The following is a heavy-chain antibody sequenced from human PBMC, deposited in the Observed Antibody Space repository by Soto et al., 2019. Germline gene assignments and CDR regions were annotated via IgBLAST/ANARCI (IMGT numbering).Heavy chain of an antibody. V-gene: IGHV3-23*01. CDR1: GFTFSSFA. Sequence: GGSLRLSCAASGFTFSSFAMTWVRKAPGKGQEWDSAISGSGASTYFADSVKGRITISRDNSKNKLYLQMNSLRAEDTAVYYCVLMDYYDSSGYYPLAFAFWGQGTLVTGSS. CDR3: VLMDYYDSSGYYPLAFAF. D-gene: IGHD3-22*01. CDR2: ISGSGAST. J-gene: IGHJ4*02.